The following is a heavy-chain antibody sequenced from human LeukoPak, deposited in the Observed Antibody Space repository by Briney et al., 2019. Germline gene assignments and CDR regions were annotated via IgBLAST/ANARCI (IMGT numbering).Heavy chain of an antibody. CDR1: GFTFSMYK. J-gene: IGHJ4*02. CDR3: ARRGDAPMVGDY. Sequence: GGSLRLSCAASGFTFSMYKMNWVRQAPGKGLEWVSHINSGSSNIYYADSVKGRFIISRDNAKNSLYLQMTSLRVEDTAVYYCARRGDAPMVGDYWGQGTLVTVSS. V-gene: IGHV3-48*01. CDR2: INSGSSNI. D-gene: IGHD5-18*01.